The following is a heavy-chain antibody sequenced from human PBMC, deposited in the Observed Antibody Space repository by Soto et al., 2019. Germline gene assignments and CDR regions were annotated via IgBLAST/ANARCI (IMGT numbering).Heavy chain of an antibody. Sequence: GGSLRLSCAASGFTFSSYAMSWVRQAPGKGLEWVAVISYDGSNKYYADSVKDRFTISRDNYKNTLYLQMNSLRAEDTAVYYCAKDRNWGATTSLGYWGQGTLVTVSS. CDR1: GFTFSSYA. CDR3: AKDRNWGATTSLGY. CDR2: ISYDGSNK. D-gene: IGHD5-12*01. J-gene: IGHJ4*02. V-gene: IGHV3-30*18.